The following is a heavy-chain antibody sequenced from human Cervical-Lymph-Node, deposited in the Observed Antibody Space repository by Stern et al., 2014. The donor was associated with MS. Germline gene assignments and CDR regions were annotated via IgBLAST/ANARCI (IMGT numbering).Heavy chain of an antibody. J-gene: IGHJ4*02. CDR2: ISNDGSNK. Sequence: VHLVESGGGVVQPGGSLRLSCATSGFAFASYDLHWVRPAPGKGLEWVAFISNDGSNKYYADSLKDRFIVSRDYSKKTLNLQINSLRREDTAVYYCALPGHFYTNAPDYWGQGTLVTVSS. CDR1: GFAFASYD. D-gene: IGHD2-8*01. CDR3: ALPGHFYTNAPDY. V-gene: IGHV3-30*03.